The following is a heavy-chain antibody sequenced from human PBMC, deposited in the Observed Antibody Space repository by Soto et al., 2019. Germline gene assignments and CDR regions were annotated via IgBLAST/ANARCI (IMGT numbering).Heavy chain of an antibody. Sequence: QVPLVQSGAEVKKPGPSVTVSCKASGGTFSSYAIHWVRQAPGQGLEWMGGIIPMYGPAKYAQRFQGRDTITADESTTTVYMQLTSLTSQDTAVYYCARVTSMVRGVIDNWFDPWGHGTLVTVSS. D-gene: IGHD3-10*01. V-gene: IGHV1-69*01. CDR2: IIPMYGPA. J-gene: IGHJ5*02. CDR1: GGTFSSYA. CDR3: ARVTSMVRGVIDNWFDP.